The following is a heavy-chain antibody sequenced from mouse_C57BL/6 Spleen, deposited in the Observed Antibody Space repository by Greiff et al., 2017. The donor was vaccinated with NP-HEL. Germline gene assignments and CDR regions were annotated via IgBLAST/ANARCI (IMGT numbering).Heavy chain of an antibody. CDR1: GYTFTSYW. CDR3: ARYEGNYNAMDY. CDR2: IHPNSGST. D-gene: IGHD2-1*01. V-gene: IGHV1-64*01. J-gene: IGHJ4*01. Sequence: QVQLQQPGAELVKPGASVKLSCKASGYTFTSYWMHWVKQRPGQGLEWIGMIHPNSGSTNYNEKFKSKATLTVDKSSSTAYMQLSSLTSEDSAVYYCARYEGNYNAMDYWGQGTSVTVSS.